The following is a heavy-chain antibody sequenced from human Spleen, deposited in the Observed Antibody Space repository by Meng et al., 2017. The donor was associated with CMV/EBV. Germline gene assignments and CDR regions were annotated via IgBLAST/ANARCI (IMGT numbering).Heavy chain of an antibody. CDR3: ARERPMVRGNFPHNYYGMDV. Sequence: GESLKISCAASDFIFSTFSMNWVRQAPGKGLEWVSHISSSSSYIYYAESVKGRFTISRDNSKKSLFLQIHSLRAEDTAVYYCARERPMVRGNFPHNYYGMDVWGQGTTVTVSS. CDR1: DFIFSTFS. V-gene: IGHV3-21*01. J-gene: IGHJ6*02. D-gene: IGHD3-10*01. CDR2: ISSSSSYI.